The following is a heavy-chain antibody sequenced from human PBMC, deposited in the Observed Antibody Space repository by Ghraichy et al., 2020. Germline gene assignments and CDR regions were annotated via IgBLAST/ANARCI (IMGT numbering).Heavy chain of an antibody. J-gene: IGHJ5*02. CDR1: GGTFSSYA. V-gene: IGHV1-69*04. Sequence: SVKVSCKASGGTFSSYAISWVRQAPGQGLEWMGRIIPILGIANYAQKFQGRVTITADKSTSTAYMELSSLRSEDTAVYYCALFGPNNWFDPWGQGTLVTVSS. CDR3: ALFGPNNWFDP. D-gene: IGHD3/OR15-3a*01. CDR2: IIPILGIA.